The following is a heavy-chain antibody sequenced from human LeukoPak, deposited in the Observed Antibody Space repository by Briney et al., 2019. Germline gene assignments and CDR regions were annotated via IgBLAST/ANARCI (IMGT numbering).Heavy chain of an antibody. J-gene: IGHJ5*02. V-gene: IGHV4-38-2*02. CDR1: GYSISSGYL. CDR2: IDGSGTS. Sequence: SETLSLTCTVSGYSISSGYLWGWIRQPPGKGLEWIGSIDGSGTSYYNPSLKSQVTISFGSSKNQFSLKLSSVTAADTAVYYCARVDGSCSGGSCPSGNWFDPWGQGTLVTVSS. D-gene: IGHD2-15*01. CDR3: ARVDGSCSGGSCPSGNWFDP.